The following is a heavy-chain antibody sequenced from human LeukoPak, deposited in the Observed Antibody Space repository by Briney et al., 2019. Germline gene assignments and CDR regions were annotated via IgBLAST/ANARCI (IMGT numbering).Heavy chain of an antibody. V-gene: IGHV3-20*01. CDR3: ARGGGSLPMDV. Sequence: GGSLRLSCAASGFTFDDYGMSWVRQAPGKGLEWVSGINWNGGSTGCADSVKGRFTISRDNAKNSLYLQMNSLRAEDTALYHCARGGGSLPMDVWGQGTTVTVSS. J-gene: IGHJ6*02. CDR2: INWNGGST. D-gene: IGHD1-26*01. CDR1: GFTFDDYG.